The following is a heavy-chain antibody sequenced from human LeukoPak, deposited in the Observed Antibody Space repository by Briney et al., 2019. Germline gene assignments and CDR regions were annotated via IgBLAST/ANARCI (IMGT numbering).Heavy chain of an antibody. D-gene: IGHD6-6*01. V-gene: IGHV1-8*01. CDR3: ARRGIATRGAFDI. Sequence: ASVKVSCKASNYTFTSYNINWVRQAPGQGLEWMGWMNPNSGNTGYAQKFQGRVAITRNTSISTAYMELSSLRSEDTAVYYCARRGIATRGAFDIWGQGTMVTVSS. J-gene: IGHJ3*02. CDR1: NYTFTSYN. CDR2: MNPNSGNT.